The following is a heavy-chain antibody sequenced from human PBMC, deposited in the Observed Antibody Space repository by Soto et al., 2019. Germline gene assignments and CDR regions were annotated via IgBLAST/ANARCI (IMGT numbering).Heavy chain of an antibody. Sequence: QVQLVQSGAEEKKPGASVKVSCKASGYTFTSYAMHWVRQAPGQRLEWMGWINAGNGNTKYSQKFQGRVTITRDTSASTAYMELSSLRSEDTAVYYCASGSGGECGGDCPLDYWGQGTLVTVSA. CDR2: INAGNGNT. J-gene: IGHJ4*02. CDR1: GYTFTSYA. CDR3: ASGSGGECGGDCPLDY. D-gene: IGHD2-21*02. V-gene: IGHV1-3*05.